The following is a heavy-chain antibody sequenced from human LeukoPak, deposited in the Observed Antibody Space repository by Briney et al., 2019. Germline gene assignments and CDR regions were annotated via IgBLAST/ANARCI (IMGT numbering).Heavy chain of an antibody. V-gene: IGHV4-59*01. Sequence: SETLSLICTVSGGSISRYYWSWIRQPPGKGLEWIGYIYYSGSTNYNPSLKSRVTISVDTSKNQFSLKLSSVTAADTAVYYCARVYYSNSYDYWYFYLWGRGTLVTVSS. J-gene: IGHJ2*01. CDR3: ARVYYSNSYDYWYFYL. CDR1: GGSISRYY. CDR2: IYYSGST. D-gene: IGHD6-13*01.